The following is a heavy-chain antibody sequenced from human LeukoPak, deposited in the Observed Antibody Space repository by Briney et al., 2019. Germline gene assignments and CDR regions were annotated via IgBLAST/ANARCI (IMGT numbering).Heavy chain of an antibody. V-gene: IGHV3-23*01. CDR1: GFTFSSYI. D-gene: IGHD3-9*01. CDR2: INSGGST. CDR3: AKAPPDWASSFAY. J-gene: IGHJ4*02. Sequence: GGSLRLSCATSGFTFSSYIMNWVRQAPGKGLEWVSAINSGGSTYYAESLKGRFAISRDNSKNKMYMQRNSLRAEDTAVYYGAKAPPDWASSFAYWGEGSLVTASS.